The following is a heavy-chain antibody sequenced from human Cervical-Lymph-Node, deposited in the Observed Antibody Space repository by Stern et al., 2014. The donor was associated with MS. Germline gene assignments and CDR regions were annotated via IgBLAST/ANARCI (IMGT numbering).Heavy chain of an antibody. D-gene: IGHD1-26*01. V-gene: IGHV1-8*01. Sequence: VQLGESGAEVKKPGASVKGSCKASGYTFTSYDINWVRQATGQGLEWMGWMNPNSGNTGYAQKFQGRVTMTRNTSISTAYMELSSLRSEDTAVYYCARRLGGSYFTFFDYWGQGTPVIVSS. CDR3: ARRLGGSYFTFFDY. CDR2: MNPNSGNT. CDR1: GYTFTSYD. J-gene: IGHJ4*02.